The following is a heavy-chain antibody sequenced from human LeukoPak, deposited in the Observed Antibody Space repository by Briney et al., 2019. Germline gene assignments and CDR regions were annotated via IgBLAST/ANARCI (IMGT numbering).Heavy chain of an antibody. Sequence: GGSLRLSCAASGFTFSSYAMSWVRQAPGKRLEWVANIKQNGAEEYYMDSVKGRFTISRDNAKNSVYLQMNSLRVEDTAMYYCARYTAVSSPGAFDIWGQGTMVTVSS. CDR1: GFTFSSYA. D-gene: IGHD4-17*01. CDR3: ARYTAVSSPGAFDI. J-gene: IGHJ3*02. CDR2: IKQNGAEE. V-gene: IGHV3-7*03.